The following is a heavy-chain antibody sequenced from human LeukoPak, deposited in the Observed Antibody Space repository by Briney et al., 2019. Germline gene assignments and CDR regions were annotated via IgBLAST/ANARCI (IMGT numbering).Heavy chain of an antibody. CDR1: GFTFSSYA. V-gene: IGHV3-23*01. Sequence: GGSLRLSCAASGFTFSSYAMSWVRQAPGKGLEWVSAISGSGGSTYYADSVKGRFTISRDNSKNTLYLQMNSLRAEDTAVYYCAKAAYGSGSYYKETIDYWGQGTLVTVSS. CDR3: AKAAYGSGSYYKETIDY. J-gene: IGHJ4*02. CDR2: ISGSGGST. D-gene: IGHD3-10*01.